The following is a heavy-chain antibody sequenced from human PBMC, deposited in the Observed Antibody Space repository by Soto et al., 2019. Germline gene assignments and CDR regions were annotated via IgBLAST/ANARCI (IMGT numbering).Heavy chain of an antibody. CDR2: INAGNGNT. CDR3: ARALGVGAPSAY. CDR1: GYTFTSYA. J-gene: IGHJ1*01. V-gene: IGHV1-3*01. Sequence: QVQLVQSGAEVKKPGASVKVSCKASGYTFTSYAMHWVRQAPGQRLEWMGWINAGNGNTKYSPKFQGRVTITKATSASTAYMELRSLSSEDTAVFSCARALGVGAPSAYWGQGPLVTVSS. D-gene: IGHD1-26*01.